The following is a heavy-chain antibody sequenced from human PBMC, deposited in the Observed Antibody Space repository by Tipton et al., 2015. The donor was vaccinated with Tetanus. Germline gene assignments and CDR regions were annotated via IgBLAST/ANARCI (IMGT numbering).Heavy chain of an antibody. CDR2: INHSGST. CDR1: GGSFSGYY. J-gene: IGHJ2*01. CDR3: ARGAEVFDL. Sequence: TLSLTCAVYGGSFSGYYWSWIRQPPGKGLEWIGEINHSGSTNYNPSLKSRVTISVDTSKNQFSLKLSSVTAADTAVYYCARGAEVFDLWGRGTLVTVSS. V-gene: IGHV4-34*01.